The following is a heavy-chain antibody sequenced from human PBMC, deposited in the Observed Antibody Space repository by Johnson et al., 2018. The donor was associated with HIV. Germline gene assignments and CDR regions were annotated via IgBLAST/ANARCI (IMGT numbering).Heavy chain of an antibody. CDR1: GFVFSDYV. V-gene: IGHV3-30*02. CDR2: IRYDGSGK. Sequence: QVQLVESGGGVVQPGGSLTLSCAASGFVFSDYVMHWVRQAPGKGLDCVTFIRYDGSGKYYADSVNGRFTISRDNSKNTLYLQMNSLRAEDTAVYYCAKDVGNYWPNAFDIWGQGTTVTVSS. D-gene: IGHD3-22*01. J-gene: IGHJ3*02. CDR3: AKDVGNYWPNAFDI.